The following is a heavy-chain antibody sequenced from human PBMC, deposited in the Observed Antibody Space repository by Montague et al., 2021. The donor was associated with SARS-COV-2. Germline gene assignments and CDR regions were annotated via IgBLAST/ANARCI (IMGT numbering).Heavy chain of an antibody. D-gene: IGHD3-22*01. V-gene: IGHV4-34*01. CDR2: NNHRGST. Sequence: SETLSLTCAVYDGSFSDYSWTWIRQPPAKGLEGMGENNHRGSTNYNPSLKSRVTISFDTSKNQFSLRMPSVTAADTAVYYCARGRQHINMVVVVVTGGEYYFDLWGQGTLVAVSS. CDR1: DGSFSDYS. J-gene: IGHJ4*02. CDR3: ARGRQHINMVVVVVTGGEYYFDL.